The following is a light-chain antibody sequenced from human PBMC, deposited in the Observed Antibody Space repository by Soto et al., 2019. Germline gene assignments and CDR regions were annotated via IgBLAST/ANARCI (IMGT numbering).Light chain of an antibody. CDR1: QSISTW. V-gene: IGKV1-5*01. CDR3: QQFKEFFT. Sequence: DTQMTQSPSTLSASVGDRVTINCRASQSISTWLAWYQQKPGSAPKLLIYDAYNLESGLPSRFSGGGSGTAFVLIFSSLQPVDSATYYCQQFKEFFTLGQGNKVDVK. J-gene: IGKJ1*01. CDR2: DAY.